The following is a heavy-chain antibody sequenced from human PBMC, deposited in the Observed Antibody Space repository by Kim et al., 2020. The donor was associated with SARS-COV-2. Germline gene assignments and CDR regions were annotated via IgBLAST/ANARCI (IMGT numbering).Heavy chain of an antibody. D-gene: IGHD2-21*02. J-gene: IGHJ4*02. Sequence: SETLSLTCTVSGGSISSSSYYWGWIRQPPGKGLEWIGSIYYSGSTYYNPSLKSRVTISVDTSKNQFSLKLSSVTAADTAVYYCARLGTGDSTRTTKRAFDYWGQGTLVTVSS. CDR1: GGSISSSSYY. CDR2: IYYSGST. V-gene: IGHV4-39*01. CDR3: ARLGTGDSTRTTKRAFDY.